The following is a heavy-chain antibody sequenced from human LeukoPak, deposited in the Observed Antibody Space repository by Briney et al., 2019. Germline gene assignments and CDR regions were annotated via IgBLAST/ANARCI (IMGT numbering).Heavy chain of an antibody. CDR2: INPSGGST. V-gene: IGHV1-46*01. CDR1: GYTFTSYY. D-gene: IGHD1-26*01. CDR3: ARDPHSGSYSWGADY. J-gene: IGHJ4*02. Sequence: APVKVSCKASGYTFTSYYMHWVRQAPGQGLEWMGIINPSGGSTGYAQKFQGRVTMTRDMSTSTVYMELSSLRSEDTAVYYCARDPHSGSYSWGADYWGQGTLVTVSS.